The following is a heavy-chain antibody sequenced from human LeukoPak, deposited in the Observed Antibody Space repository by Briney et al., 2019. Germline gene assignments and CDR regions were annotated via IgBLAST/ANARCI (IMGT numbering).Heavy chain of an antibody. CDR2: IYYSGST. Sequence: SETLSLTCTVSGGSISSYYWSWIRQPPGKGLEWIGYIYYSGSTNYNPSLKSRVTISVDTSKNQFSLKLSSVTAAGTAVYYCARTLRVATIASFDYWGQGTLVTVSS. CDR3: ARTLRVATIASFDY. J-gene: IGHJ4*02. V-gene: IGHV4-59*08. CDR1: GGSISSYY. D-gene: IGHD5-12*01.